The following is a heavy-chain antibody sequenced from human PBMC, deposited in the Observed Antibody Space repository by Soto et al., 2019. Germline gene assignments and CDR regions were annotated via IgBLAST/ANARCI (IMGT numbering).Heavy chain of an antibody. CDR3: ARQQDIVVVVAANDAFDI. D-gene: IGHD2-15*01. CDR1: GGSISSSSYY. CDR2: IYYSGST. J-gene: IGHJ3*02. Sequence: TLSLTCTVSGGSISSSSYYWGWIRQPPGKGLEWIGSIYYSGSTYYNPSLKSRVTISVDTSKNQFSLKLSSVTAADTAVYYCARQQDIVVVVAANDAFDIWGQGTMVTVSS. V-gene: IGHV4-39*01.